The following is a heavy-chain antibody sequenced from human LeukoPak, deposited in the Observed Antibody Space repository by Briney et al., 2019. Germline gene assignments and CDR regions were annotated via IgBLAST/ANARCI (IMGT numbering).Heavy chain of an antibody. D-gene: IGHD6-19*01. Sequence: SETLSLTCAVYGGSFSGYYWSWIRQPPGKGLEWIGEINHSGSTNYNPSLKSRVTISVDTSKNQFSLKLSSVTAAGTAVYYCARLRAVAAVWGQGTLVTVSS. CDR2: INHSGST. V-gene: IGHV4-34*01. CDR1: GGSFSGYY. J-gene: IGHJ4*02. CDR3: ARLRAVAAV.